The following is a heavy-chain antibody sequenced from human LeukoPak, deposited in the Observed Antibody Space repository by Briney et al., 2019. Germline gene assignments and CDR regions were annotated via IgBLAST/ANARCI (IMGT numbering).Heavy chain of an antibody. Sequence: SQTLSVTCAISGDSVSSNIAAWNWIRQSPSRGLECLGRTYYRSKWFNDYAVSVKSRIIIDPDTSKNQFSLQLNSVTPEDTAVYYCARGGSGGSAFDHWGQGTMVTVSS. J-gene: IGHJ3*01. CDR3: ARGGSGGSAFDH. D-gene: IGHD3-10*01. CDR2: TYYRSKWFN. CDR1: GDSVSSNIAA. V-gene: IGHV6-1*01.